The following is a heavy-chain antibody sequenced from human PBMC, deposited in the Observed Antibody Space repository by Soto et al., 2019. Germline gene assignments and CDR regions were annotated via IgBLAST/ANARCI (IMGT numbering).Heavy chain of an antibody. CDR1: GGSISSSSYY. J-gene: IGHJ6*02. V-gene: IGHV4-39*01. Sequence: SETLSLTCTVSGGSISSSSYYWGWIRQPPGKGLEWIGSIYYSGSTYYNPSLKSRVTISVDTSKNQFSLKLSSVTAADTAVYYCARGPKEGGFGELYYYYGMDVWGQGTTVTVSS. CDR2: IYYSGST. D-gene: IGHD3-10*01. CDR3: ARGPKEGGFGELYYYYGMDV.